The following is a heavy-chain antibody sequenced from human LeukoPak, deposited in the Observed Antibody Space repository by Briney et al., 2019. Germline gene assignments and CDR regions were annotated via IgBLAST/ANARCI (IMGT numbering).Heavy chain of an antibody. J-gene: IGHJ4*02. CDR2: IYPGDSDT. CDR3: ARPGGYSGYDAWY. CDR1: GYSFTSYW. Sequence: GESLKISCKCSGYSFTSYWIGWVRQMAGKGVEWMGIIYPGDSDTRYSPSFQGQVTISADKSISTAYLQWSSLKASDTAMYYCARPGGYSGYDAWYWGQGTLVTVSS. V-gene: IGHV5-51*01. D-gene: IGHD5-12*01.